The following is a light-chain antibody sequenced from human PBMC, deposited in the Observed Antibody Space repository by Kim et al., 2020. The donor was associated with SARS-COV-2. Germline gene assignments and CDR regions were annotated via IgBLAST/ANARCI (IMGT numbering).Light chain of an antibody. V-gene: IGKV3-15*01. CDR2: GAS. Sequence: PGERTAITCRASQSVSSNLAWYQQKPGQAPRLLIYGASTRATGIPARFSGSGSGTEFTLTISSLQSEEFAVYYCQQYNNWPPITFGQGTRLEIK. CDR1: QSVSSN. J-gene: IGKJ5*01. CDR3: QQYNNWPPIT.